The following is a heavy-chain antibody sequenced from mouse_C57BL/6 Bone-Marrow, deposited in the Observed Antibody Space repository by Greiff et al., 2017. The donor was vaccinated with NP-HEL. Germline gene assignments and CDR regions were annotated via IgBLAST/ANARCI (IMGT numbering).Heavy chain of an antibody. V-gene: IGHV1-85*01. CDR3: ARRYYGSRNYAMDY. CDR1: GYTFTSYD. CDR2: IYPRDGST. Sequence: QVQLKESGPELVKPGASVKLSCKASGYTFTSYDINWVKQRPGQGLEWIGWIYPRDGSTKYNEKFKGKATLTVDTSSSTAYMELHSLTSEDSAVYFCARRYYGSRNYAMDYWGQGTSVTVSS. D-gene: IGHD1-1*01. J-gene: IGHJ4*01.